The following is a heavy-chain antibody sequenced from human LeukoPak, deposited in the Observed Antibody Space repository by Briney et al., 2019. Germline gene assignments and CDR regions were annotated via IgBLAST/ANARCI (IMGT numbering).Heavy chain of an antibody. CDR2: IWHSGSNK. J-gene: IGHJ4*02. D-gene: IGHD2-15*01. CDR1: GFTFSTYG. CDR3: ARGQYCSGGSCYLNLDY. Sequence: PGRSLRLSCAASGFTFSTYGMHWVRQAPGKGLEWVAVIWHSGSNKYYADSVRGRFTISRDNSKNTLYLQMDSLRAEDTAVYYCARGQYCSGGSCYLNLDYWGQGSLVTVSS. V-gene: IGHV3-33*01.